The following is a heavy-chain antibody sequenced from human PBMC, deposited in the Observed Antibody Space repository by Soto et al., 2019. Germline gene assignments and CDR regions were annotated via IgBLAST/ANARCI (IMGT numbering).Heavy chain of an antibody. J-gene: IGHJ5*02. Sequence: QVQLVQSGAEVKKPGASVKVSCKASGYTFTSYYMHWVRQAPGQGLEWMGIINPSGGSTSYAQKFQGRVTMTRDTSTSTVYMELSSLRSEDTAVYYCARDGEGDCSSTSCYGNWFDPWGQGTLVTVSS. CDR2: INPSGGST. CDR3: ARDGEGDCSSTSCYGNWFDP. D-gene: IGHD2-2*01. CDR1: GYTFTSYY. V-gene: IGHV1-46*01.